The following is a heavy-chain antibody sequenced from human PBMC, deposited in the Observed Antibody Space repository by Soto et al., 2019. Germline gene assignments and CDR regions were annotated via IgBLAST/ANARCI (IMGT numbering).Heavy chain of an antibody. CDR2: IVVVSGST. CDR1: GFDFGSFG. D-gene: IGHD1-26*01. J-gene: IGHJ6*02. V-gene: IGHV1-58*02. Sequence: SVKVSCKASGFDFGSFGIQFLRQTRGRGLEWIGWIVVVSGSTNYARQFQGRVAISRDMSSSTAYLDLYDLKSDDTAAYFCSADHPHMAMGWPVWGQGTTVTVSS. CDR3: SADHPHMAMGWPV.